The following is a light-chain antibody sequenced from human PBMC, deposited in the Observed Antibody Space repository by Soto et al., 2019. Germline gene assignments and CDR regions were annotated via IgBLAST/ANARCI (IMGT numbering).Light chain of an antibody. V-gene: IGLV2-8*01. CDR3: SSYADSNNGV. J-gene: IGLJ2*01. CDR2: EVS. CDR1: SSDVGGYNH. Sequence: QSALTQPPSASGSPGQSVTIICTGTSSDVGGYNHVSWYQHHPGQAPKVMIYEVSERPSGVPDRFSGSKSGNTASLTVSGLQAEDEADYYCSSYADSNNGVFGGGTKLTVL.